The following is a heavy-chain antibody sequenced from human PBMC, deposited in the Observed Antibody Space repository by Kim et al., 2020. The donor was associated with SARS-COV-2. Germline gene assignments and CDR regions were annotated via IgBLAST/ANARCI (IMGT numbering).Heavy chain of an antibody. V-gene: IGHV4-59*01. J-gene: IGHJ6*03. Sequence: STHYHPTLKRRVTISGDTSKNKFSLKLRSGTAADTAVYYCARSGWYYYMDVWGKGTTVTVSS. CDR3: ARSGWYYYMDV. CDR2: ST. D-gene: IGHD1-1*01.